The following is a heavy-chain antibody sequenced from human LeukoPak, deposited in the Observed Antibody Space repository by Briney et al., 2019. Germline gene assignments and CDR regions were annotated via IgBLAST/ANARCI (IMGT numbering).Heavy chain of an antibody. J-gene: IGHJ4*02. V-gene: IGHV3-30-3*01. Sequence: GGSLRLSCAASGFTFSSYAMHWVRQAPGKGLEWVAVISYDGSNKYYADSVKGRFTISRDNSKNTLYLQMNSLRAEDTAVYYRAKDLDYCSGGSCYSGYFDYWGQGTLVTVSS. D-gene: IGHD2-15*01. CDR1: GFTFSSYA. CDR3: AKDLDYCSGGSCYSGYFDY. CDR2: ISYDGSNK.